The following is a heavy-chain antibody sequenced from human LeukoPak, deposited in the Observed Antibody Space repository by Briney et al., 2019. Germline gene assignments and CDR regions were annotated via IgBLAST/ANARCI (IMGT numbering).Heavy chain of an antibody. CDR2: ISGSGGST. Sequence: GGSLRLSCAASGFTFSSYAMSWIRQAPGKGLEWVSAISGSGGSTYYADSVKGRFTISRDNSKNTLYLQMNSLRAEDTAVYYCAKDNKRWRSFDYWGQGTLVTVSS. CDR3: AKDNKRWRSFDY. V-gene: IGHV3-23*01. J-gene: IGHJ4*02. D-gene: IGHD4-23*01. CDR1: GFTFSSYA.